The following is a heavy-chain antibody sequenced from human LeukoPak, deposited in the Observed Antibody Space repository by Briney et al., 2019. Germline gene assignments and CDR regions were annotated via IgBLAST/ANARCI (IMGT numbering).Heavy chain of an antibody. CDR2: IYSGGST. Sequence: GGSLRLSCAASGFTVSSNYMSWVRQAPGKGLEWVSVIYSGGSTYYADSVKRRFTISRDNSKNTLYLQMNSLSAEDTAVYYCAKDRTTSSRIFDYWGQGTLVTVSS. CDR1: GFTVSSNY. V-gene: IGHV3-53*01. D-gene: IGHD1-1*01. CDR3: AKDRTTSSRIFDY. J-gene: IGHJ4*02.